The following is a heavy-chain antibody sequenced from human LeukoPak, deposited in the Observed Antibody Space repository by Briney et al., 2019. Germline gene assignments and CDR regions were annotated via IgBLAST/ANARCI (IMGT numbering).Heavy chain of an antibody. CDR1: GYTFTSYY. Sequence: ASVKVSCKASGYTFTSYYMHWVRQAPGQGLEWMGIINPSGGSTSYAQKFQGRVTMTRDTSTSTVYMELSSLRSEDTAVYYCARCDYGSGSYLCGVDYWGQGTLVTVSP. D-gene: IGHD3-10*01. V-gene: IGHV1-46*01. J-gene: IGHJ4*02. CDR3: ARCDYGSGSYLCGVDY. CDR2: INPSGGST.